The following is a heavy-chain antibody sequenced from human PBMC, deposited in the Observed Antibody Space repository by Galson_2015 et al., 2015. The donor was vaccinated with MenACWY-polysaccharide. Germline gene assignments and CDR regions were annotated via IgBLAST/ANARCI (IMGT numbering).Heavy chain of an antibody. CDR3: ARDVDSSGWYDY. D-gene: IGHD6-19*01. CDR1: GFTFSSYA. Sequence: SLRLSCAASGFTFSSYAMYWVRQAPGKGLEWVAVISYDGSNKYYADSVKGRFTISRDNSKNTLYLQMNSLRAEDTAVYYCARDVDSSGWYDYWGQGTLVTVSS. CDR2: ISYDGSNK. V-gene: IGHV3-30-3*01. J-gene: IGHJ4*02.